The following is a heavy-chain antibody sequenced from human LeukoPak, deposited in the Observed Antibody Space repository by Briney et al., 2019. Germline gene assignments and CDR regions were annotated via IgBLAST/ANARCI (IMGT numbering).Heavy chain of an antibody. D-gene: IGHD6-13*01. CDR1: GYSFTSHW. J-gene: IGHJ6*02. CDR2: IYPGDSDT. CDR3: ARLETVAAAGTVHYYGMDV. V-gene: IGHV5-51*01. Sequence: GESLKISCKGSGYSFTSHWISWVRQMPGKGLEWMGIIYPGDSDTRYSPSFQGQVTISADKSISTAYLQWSSLKASDTAMYYCARLETVAAAGTVHYYGMDVWGQGTTVTVSS.